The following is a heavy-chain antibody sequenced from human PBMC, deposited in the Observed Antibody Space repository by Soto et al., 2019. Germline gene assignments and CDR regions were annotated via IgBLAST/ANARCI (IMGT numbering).Heavy chain of an antibody. CDR3: ARGSHWNPNDY. V-gene: IGHV1-3*01. D-gene: IGHD1-1*01. CDR1: GYTFTSYA. J-gene: IGHJ4*02. CDR2: INAGNGNT. Sequence: ASVKVSCKASGYTFTSYAMHWVLQAPGQRLEWMGWINAGNGNTKYSQKFQGRVTITRDTSASTAYMGLSSLRSEDTAVYYCARGSHWNPNDYWGQGTLVTVSS.